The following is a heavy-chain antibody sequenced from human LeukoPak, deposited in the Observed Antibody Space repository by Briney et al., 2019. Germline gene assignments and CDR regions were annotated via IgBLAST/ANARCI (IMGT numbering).Heavy chain of an antibody. CDR3: AGGGAVAAYSQNDY. V-gene: IGHV3-23*01. J-gene: IGHJ4*02. D-gene: IGHD6-19*01. CDR2: ISGSGGST. CDR1: GFTFSNNA. Sequence: GGSLRLSCSASGFTFSNNAMNWVRQAPGKGLEWVSAISGSGGSTFYTDSVKGRFTVSRDNSKNTLYLQMNSLRAEDTAVYYCAGGGAVAAYSQNDYWGQGTLVTVSS.